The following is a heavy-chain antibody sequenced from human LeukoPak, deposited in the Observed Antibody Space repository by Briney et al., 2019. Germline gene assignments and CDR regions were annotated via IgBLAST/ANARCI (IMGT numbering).Heavy chain of an antibody. V-gene: IGHV4-30-2*01. CDR3: ARSKFVAYYGSGSYGKRIPKYLDYFDY. J-gene: IGHJ4*02. CDR2: IYHGGNT. D-gene: IGHD3-10*01. Sequence: PSETLSLTCAVSGGSISSGGYSWSWIRQPPGKGLEWIGYIYHGGNTYYNPSLKSRVTISVDRSKNQFSLKLSSVTAADTAVYYCARSKFVAYYGSGSYGKRIPKYLDYFDYWGQGTLVTVSS. CDR1: GGSISSGGYS.